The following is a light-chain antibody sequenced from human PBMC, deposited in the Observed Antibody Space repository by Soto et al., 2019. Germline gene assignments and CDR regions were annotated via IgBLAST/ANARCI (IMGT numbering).Light chain of an antibody. CDR3: HHYGRSPIFT. CDR2: AAS. V-gene: IGKV3-20*01. CDR1: QSVASNR. J-gene: IGKJ3*01. Sequence: EVVLTQSPGTLSLSAGERATLSCRASQSVASNRLAWYQQKPGQAPRLLIYAASTRAAGIPDRFSGSGSGTDFTLTISRLEPEDFVVFFCHHYGRSPIFTFSPGTTVDMK.